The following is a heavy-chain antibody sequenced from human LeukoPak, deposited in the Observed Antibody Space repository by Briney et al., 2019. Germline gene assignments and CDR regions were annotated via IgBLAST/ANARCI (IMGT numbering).Heavy chain of an antibody. Sequence: ASVTVSCKASGYTFTGYYMHWVRQAPGQGLEWMGWINPNSGGTNYAQKFQGWVTMTRDTSISTVYMELRSLRSDDTAVYYCARDAVAGLYYFDYWGQGTLVTVSS. D-gene: IGHD6-19*01. CDR1: GYTFTGYY. V-gene: IGHV1-2*04. CDR2: INPNSGGT. J-gene: IGHJ4*02. CDR3: ARDAVAGLYYFDY.